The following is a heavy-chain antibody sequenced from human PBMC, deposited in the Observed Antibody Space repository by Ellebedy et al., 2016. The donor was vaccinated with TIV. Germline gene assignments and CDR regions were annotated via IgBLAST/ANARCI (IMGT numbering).Heavy chain of an antibody. V-gene: IGHV3-74*01. D-gene: IGHD2-15*01. CDR2: INSDGSST. CDR3: ARGWSTPDS. J-gene: IGHJ4*02. Sequence: GESLKISCAASGFTFSYYAMHWVRQAPGKGLVWVSRINSDGSSTSYADSVKGRFTISRDNAQNTLFLQMNSLRVEDTAVYYCARGWSTPDSWGQGTLVTVSS. CDR1: GFTFSYYA.